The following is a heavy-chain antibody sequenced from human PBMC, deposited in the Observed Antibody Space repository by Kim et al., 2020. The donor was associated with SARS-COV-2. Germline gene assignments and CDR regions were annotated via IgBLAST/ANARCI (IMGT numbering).Heavy chain of an antibody. J-gene: IGHJ5*02. CDR1: GGSFSGYY. D-gene: IGHD3-3*01. V-gene: IGHV4-34*01. CDR2: INHSGST. Sequence: SETLSLTCAVYGGSFSGYYWSWIRQPPGKGLEWIGEINHSGSTNYNPSLKSRVTISVDTSKNQFSLKLSSVTAADTAVYYCARGSGFWSGYYPGWFDPWG. CDR3: ARGSGFWSGYYPGWFDP.